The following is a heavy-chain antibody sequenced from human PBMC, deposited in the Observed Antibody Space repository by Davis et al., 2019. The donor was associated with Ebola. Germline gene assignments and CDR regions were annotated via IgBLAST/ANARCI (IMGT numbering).Heavy chain of an antibody. J-gene: IGHJ6*02. CDR1: GGSISSYY. D-gene: IGHD3-16*01. Sequence: SETLSLTCTVSGGSISSYYWSWIRQPPGKGLEWIGYIYYSGSTNYNPSLKSRVTISVDTSKNQFSLKLSSVTAADTAVYYCARGVGAYYYGMDVWGQGTTVTVSS. CDR2: IYYSGST. CDR3: ARGVGAYYYGMDV. V-gene: IGHV4-59*01.